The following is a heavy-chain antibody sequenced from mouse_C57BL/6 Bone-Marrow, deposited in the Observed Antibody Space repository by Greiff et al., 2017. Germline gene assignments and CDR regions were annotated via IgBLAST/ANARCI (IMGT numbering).Heavy chain of an antibody. CDR3: ARDRGAYYSNSRAMDY. Sequence: EVQLVESEGGLVQPGSSMKLSCTASGFTFSDYYMAWVRQVPEKGLEWVANINYDGSSTYYLDSLKSRFIISRDNAKNILYLQMSSLKSEDTATYYCARDRGAYYSNSRAMDYWGQGTSVTVSS. D-gene: IGHD2-5*01. CDR1: GFTFSDYY. V-gene: IGHV5-16*01. CDR2: INYDGSST. J-gene: IGHJ4*01.